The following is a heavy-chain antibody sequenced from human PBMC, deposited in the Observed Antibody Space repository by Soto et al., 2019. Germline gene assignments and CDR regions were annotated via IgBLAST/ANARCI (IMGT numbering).Heavy chain of an antibody. D-gene: IGHD3-22*01. CDR3: ARVRGNYYDSSGYYSGEYYFDY. Sequence: QVPLQESGPGLVKPSETLSLTCTVSGGSISSYYWSWIRQPPGKGLEWIGYIYYSGSTNYNPSLKSRVTISVDTSKNQFSLKLSSVTAADTAVYYCARVRGNYYDSSGYYSGEYYFDYWGQGTLVTVSS. CDR2: IYYSGST. J-gene: IGHJ4*02. CDR1: GGSISSYY. V-gene: IGHV4-59*01.